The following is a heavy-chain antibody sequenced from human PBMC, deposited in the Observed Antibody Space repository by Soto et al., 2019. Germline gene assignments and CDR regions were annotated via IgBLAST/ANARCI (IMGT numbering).Heavy chain of an antibody. V-gene: IGHV3-15*07. CDR3: TTEIVGATAPDY. J-gene: IGHJ4*02. CDR1: GFTFSNAW. Sequence: GGSLRLSCAASGFTFSNAWMNWVRQAPGKGLEWVDRIKSKTDGGTTDYAAPVKGRFTISRDDSKNTLYLQMNSLKTEDTAVYYCTTEIVGATAPDYWGQGTLVTVSS. D-gene: IGHD1-26*01. CDR2: IKSKTDGGTT.